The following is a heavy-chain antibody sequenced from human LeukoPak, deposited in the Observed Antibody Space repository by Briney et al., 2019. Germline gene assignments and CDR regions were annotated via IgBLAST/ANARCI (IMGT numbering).Heavy chain of an antibody. J-gene: IGHJ4*02. CDR3: ASGEAYYDFWSGYKAFDY. CDR1: GCTFTSYY. CDR2: INPSGGST. D-gene: IGHD3-3*01. V-gene: IGHV1-46*01. Sequence: ASVKVSCKASGCTFTSYYMHWVRQAPGQGLEWMGIINPSGGSTSYAQKFQGRVTMTRDTSTSTVYMELSSLRSEDTAVYYRASGEAYYDFWSGYKAFDYWGQGTLVTVSS.